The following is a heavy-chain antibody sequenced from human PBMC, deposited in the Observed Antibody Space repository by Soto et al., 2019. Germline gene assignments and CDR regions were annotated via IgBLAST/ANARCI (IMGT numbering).Heavy chain of an antibody. V-gene: IGHV3-11*06. D-gene: IGHD2-8*01. J-gene: IGHJ4*02. Sequence: VGSLRLSCTASGFLFTDYYMSWIRQPPGKGLEWLAYVDGSSDYTNSADSVKGRFTISRDNAKNSVFLQMNNLRADDTAVYYCARDLRFSSTNYFDFWGRGTLVTVSS. CDR2: VDGSSDYT. CDR1: GFLFTDYY. CDR3: ARDLRFSSTNYFDF.